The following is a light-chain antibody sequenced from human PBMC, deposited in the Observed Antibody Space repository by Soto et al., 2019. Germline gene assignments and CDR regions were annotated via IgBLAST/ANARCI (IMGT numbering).Light chain of an antibody. CDR3: QQSYSSMLT. Sequence: DIQMTQSPSSLSASVGDRVTITCRASQTIDTFLNWYQQTPGRAPKLLIYGASNLESGVPSRFEGSGSGTDFSLTISSLQPEDFATYFCQQSYSSMLTFGGGTKVDVK. J-gene: IGKJ4*01. CDR2: GAS. V-gene: IGKV1-39*01. CDR1: QTIDTF.